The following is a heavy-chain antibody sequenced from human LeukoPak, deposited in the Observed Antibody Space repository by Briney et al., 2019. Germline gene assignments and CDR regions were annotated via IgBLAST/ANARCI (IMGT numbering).Heavy chain of an antibody. D-gene: IGHD2-21*02. CDR1: GFMFDTYS. V-gene: IGHV3-21*01. Sequence: GGSLRLSCVGSGFMFDTYSMNWVRQAPGKGLEWVSSISSRSGYIYYADSVKGRFTISRDNANNSVYLQMNRLKAEDTAVYYCARVRWGDFSPQCDYWGQGTLITVSS. J-gene: IGHJ4*02. CDR2: ISSRSGYI. CDR3: ARVRWGDFSPQCDY.